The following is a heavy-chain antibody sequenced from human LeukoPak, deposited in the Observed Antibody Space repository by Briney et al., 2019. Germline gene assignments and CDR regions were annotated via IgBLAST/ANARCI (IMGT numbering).Heavy chain of an antibody. CDR2: IYYSGST. J-gene: IGHJ4*02. CDR1: GGSISSYY. V-gene: IGHV4-59*08. CDR3: ARQYGDYLYYFDY. Sequence: PSETLSLTCTVSGGSISSYYWSWIRQPPGKGLEWIGYIYYSGSTNYNPSLKSRVTISVDTHKNQFSLKLSSVTAADTAVYYCARQYGDYLYYFDYWGQGTLVTVSS. D-gene: IGHD4-17*01.